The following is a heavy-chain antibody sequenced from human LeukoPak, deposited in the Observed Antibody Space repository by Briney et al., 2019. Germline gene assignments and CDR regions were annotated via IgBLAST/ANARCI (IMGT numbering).Heavy chain of an antibody. CDR1: GFIFSTFG. V-gene: IGHV3-30*18. CDR3: AKGPPGLAYYFFDY. D-gene: IGHD2-21*01. J-gene: IGHJ4*02. CDR2: ISYDGSNK. Sequence: GRSLSLSCAASGFIFSTFGMHWVRQAPGKGLEWVALISYDGSNKYYADSVKGRFTISRDNSKNTLYLHVTSLRAEDTAVYYCAKGPPGLAYYFFDYWGQGTLVTVSS.